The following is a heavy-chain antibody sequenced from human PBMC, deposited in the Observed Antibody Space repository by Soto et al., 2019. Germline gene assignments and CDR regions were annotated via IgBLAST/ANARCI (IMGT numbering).Heavy chain of an antibody. V-gene: IGHV4-34*01. CDR3: ARGGPVFYYDSSGYFAFWQNRGNAFDI. J-gene: IGHJ3*02. CDR1: GGSFSGYY. Sequence: PSDTLSLTCAVYGGSFSGYYWSGIRQRPGKGLEWIGEINHSGSSNYSPSLNSRVTISVAKSTNQFYLKLSSVTAADTAVYYCARGGPVFYYDSSGYFAFWQNRGNAFDIWGQGTMVTVS. CDR2: INHSGSS. D-gene: IGHD3-22*01.